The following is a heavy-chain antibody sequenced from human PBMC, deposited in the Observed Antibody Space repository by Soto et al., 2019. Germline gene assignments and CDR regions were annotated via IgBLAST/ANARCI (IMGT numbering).Heavy chain of an antibody. CDR1: AASITTGGYY. V-gene: IGHV4-31*03. CDR3: TRSIQH. Sequence: QVQLQESGPGLVKPSQTLSLPCTVSAASITTGGYYWSWIRQHPGKGLEWIGYIYYSGSTYYNPSLQSRVTLSVDTSKNQFSLKLRSVSAADTAVYYCTRSIQHWGQGTLVTVSS. J-gene: IGHJ1*01. CDR2: IYYSGST.